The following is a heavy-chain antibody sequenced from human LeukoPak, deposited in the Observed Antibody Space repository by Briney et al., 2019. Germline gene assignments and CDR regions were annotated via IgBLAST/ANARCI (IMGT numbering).Heavy chain of an antibody. CDR1: GGSMSNYC. J-gene: IGHJ3*02. V-gene: IGHV4-4*07. CDR2: IYSTGST. D-gene: IGHD4-17*01. CDR3: TRVMTTVNVFDI. Sequence: SETLSLTCTVSGGSMSNYCWSWIRQPAGKGLEWIGRIYSTGSTNYNPSLKSRVTMSVDMSKNQLSLKLNSVTAADTAVYYCTRVMTTVNVFDIWGQGTLVTVSS.